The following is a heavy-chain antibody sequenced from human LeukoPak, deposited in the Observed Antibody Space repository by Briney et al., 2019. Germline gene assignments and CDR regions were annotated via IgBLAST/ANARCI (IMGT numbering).Heavy chain of an antibody. J-gene: IGHJ6*02. CDR1: GFTFSSYG. D-gene: IGHD3-3*01. V-gene: IGHV3-30*18. Sequence: GRSLRLSCAASGFTFSSYGMHWVRQAPGEGLEWVAVISYDGSNKYYADSVKGRFTISRDNSKNTLYLQMNSLRAEDTAVYYCAKDRRITIFGVVTKYYYGMDVWGQGTTVTVSS. CDR2: ISYDGSNK. CDR3: AKDRRITIFGVVTKYYYGMDV.